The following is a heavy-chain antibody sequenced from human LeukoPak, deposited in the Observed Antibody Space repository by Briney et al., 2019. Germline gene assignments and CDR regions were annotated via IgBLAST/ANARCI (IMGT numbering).Heavy chain of an antibody. CDR3: ARSIKKVGTPYYIDY. CDR1: GGSFSAYY. J-gene: IGHJ4*02. CDR2: INDSGST. D-gene: IGHD3/OR15-3a*01. Sequence: PSETLSLTCAVYGGSFSAYYWSWIRQPPGKGLEWIGEINDSGSTNYNPSLKSRVTISVDTSKNQFSLKLSSVTAADTAVYYCARSIKKVGTPYYIDYWGQGAQVTVSS. V-gene: IGHV4-34*01.